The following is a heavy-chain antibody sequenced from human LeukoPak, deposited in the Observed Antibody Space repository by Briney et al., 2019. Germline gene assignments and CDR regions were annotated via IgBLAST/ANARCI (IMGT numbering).Heavy chain of an antibody. J-gene: IGHJ6*02. CDR1: GGSISNYY. V-gene: IGHV4-59*01. CDR2: IYFSGTT. D-gene: IGHD4-17*01. Sequence: SETLSLTCTVSGGSISNYYWSWLRQPPGKGLEWIGYIYFSGTTNINPSLKSRVTISVDMSKNQFSLKLSTVTAADTAVYYCAREDPQTTVPEGLDVWGQGTTVTVSS. CDR3: AREDPQTTVPEGLDV.